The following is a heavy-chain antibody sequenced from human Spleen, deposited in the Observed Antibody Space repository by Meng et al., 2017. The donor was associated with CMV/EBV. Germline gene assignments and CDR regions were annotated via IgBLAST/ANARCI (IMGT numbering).Heavy chain of an antibody. J-gene: IGHJ3*02. D-gene: IGHD3-10*01. Sequence: ASVKVSCKASGYTITTYGLSWVRQAPGQGLEWMGWISSHSGDTNYAPKVQGRVTMTTDTSTSTAYMELRSLRSDDTAVYYCARDRRDVLLWFGEFKDAFDIWGQGTMVTVSS. CDR2: ISSHSGDT. V-gene: IGHV1-18*01. CDR1: GYTITTYG. CDR3: ARDRRDVLLWFGEFKDAFDI.